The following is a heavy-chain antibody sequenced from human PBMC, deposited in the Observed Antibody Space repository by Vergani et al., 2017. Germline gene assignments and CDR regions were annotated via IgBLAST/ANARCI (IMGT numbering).Heavy chain of an antibody. CDR3: AWGHLMVRGAMDY. CDR2: INHSGST. J-gene: IGHJ4*02. CDR1: GGSFSGYY. V-gene: IGHV4-34*01. D-gene: IGHD3-10*01. Sequence: QVQLQQWGAGLLKPSETLSLTCAVYGGSFSGYYWSWIRQPPGKGLEWIGEINHSGSTNYNPSPKSRVTISVDTSKNQFSLKLSSVTAADTAAYYCAWGHLMVRGAMDYWGQGPLVIVSS.